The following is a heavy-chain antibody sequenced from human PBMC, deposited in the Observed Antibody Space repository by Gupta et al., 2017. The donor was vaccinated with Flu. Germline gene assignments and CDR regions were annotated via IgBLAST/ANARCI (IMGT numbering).Heavy chain of an antibody. D-gene: IGHD3-16*01. CDR3: TILGVREDY. V-gene: IGHV3-49*04. J-gene: IGHJ4*02. CDR1: XXXXXAXX. Sequence: EVQLVESGXDSVQPGRSXXXXCGXXXXXXXAXXXGWVRQAPGKGPEWVGFIRSKAYGETTEYAASVRGRFTILRDDSKGIAYLQMDGLKKEDSGVYYCTILGVREDYWGQGTQVTVSS. CDR2: IRSKAYGETT.